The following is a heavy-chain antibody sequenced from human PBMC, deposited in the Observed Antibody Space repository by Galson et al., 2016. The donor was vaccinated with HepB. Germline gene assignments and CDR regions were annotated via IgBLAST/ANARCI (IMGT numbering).Heavy chain of an antibody. Sequence: SLRLSCAASGFTFDDSAMHWVRQAPGKGLEWVSGITWNSETIVYAGSVKGRFTISRDNAKNSLYPEMSSLRAEDTALYYCAKEGWGNYLSGGFRYWGQGAVVTVSS. CDR1: GFTFDDSA. CDR2: ITWNSETI. J-gene: IGHJ4*02. D-gene: IGHD3-10*01. CDR3: AKEGWGNYLSGGFRY. V-gene: IGHV3-9*01.